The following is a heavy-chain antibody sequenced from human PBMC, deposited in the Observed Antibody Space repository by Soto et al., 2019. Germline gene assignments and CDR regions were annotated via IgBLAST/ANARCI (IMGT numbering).Heavy chain of an antibody. V-gene: IGHV1-69*01. CDR3: ARDSPGGGYYYGMDV. CDR2: IVPVLGTS. D-gene: IGHD3-16*01. CDR1: GGSFSSYA. Sequence: QGQLEQSGAEVRKPGSSVKVSCKASGGSFSSYAISWVRQPPGQGLEWMGGIVPVLGTSHSAQKFQGRVTFSTDDSTTTAYMELRSLRSEDTAVYYCARDSPGGGYYYGMDVWGQGTTVTVSS. J-gene: IGHJ6*02.